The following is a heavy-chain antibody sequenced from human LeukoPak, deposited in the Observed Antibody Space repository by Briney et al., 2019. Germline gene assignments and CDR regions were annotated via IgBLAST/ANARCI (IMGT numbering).Heavy chain of an antibody. D-gene: IGHD3-10*01. Sequence: PSETLSLTCTVSNGSISSSAYYWGWVRQSPGKGLQWIGSVYFSGITYYNESLKSRLTISVDKSNNQFSLKLSSVTAADTAAYYCARAGRYYYGSGSYFYYYYMDVWGKGTTVTVSS. J-gene: IGHJ6*03. CDR1: NGSISSSAYY. CDR3: ARAGRYYYGSGSYFYYYYMDV. CDR2: VYFSGIT. V-gene: IGHV4-39*07.